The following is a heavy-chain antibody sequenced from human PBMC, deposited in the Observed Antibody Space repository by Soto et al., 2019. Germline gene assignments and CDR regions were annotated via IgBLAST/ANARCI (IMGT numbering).Heavy chain of an antibody. Sequence: SETLSLTCTVSGDSVSSGGNYWSWIRQPPGEGLEWIAYIHYSGSVNYNPSLNSRVTISVDTSKNQVSLRLNSVTAADTAVYYCAPLTVSLSGPYGIHVWGQGTTVTVSS. CDR1: GDSVSSGGNY. J-gene: IGHJ6*02. D-gene: IGHD2-15*01. CDR3: APLTVSLSGPYGIHV. V-gene: IGHV4-61*08. CDR2: IHYSGSV.